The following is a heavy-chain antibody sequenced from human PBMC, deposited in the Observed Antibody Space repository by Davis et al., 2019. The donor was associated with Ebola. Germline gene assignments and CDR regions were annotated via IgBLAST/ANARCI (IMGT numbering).Heavy chain of an antibody. CDR1: GFFFSTYA. CDR2: ISGSGAST. Sequence: GESLKISCAASGFFFSTYAMAWVRQAPGKGLEWVSAISGSGASTYYADSVKGRFTISRDNAKNSLYLQMNSLRAENTAVYYCASGLRGYSYGNWFDTWGQGTLVTVSS. J-gene: IGHJ5*02. V-gene: IGHV3-23*01. CDR3: ASGLRGYSYGNWFDT. D-gene: IGHD5-18*01.